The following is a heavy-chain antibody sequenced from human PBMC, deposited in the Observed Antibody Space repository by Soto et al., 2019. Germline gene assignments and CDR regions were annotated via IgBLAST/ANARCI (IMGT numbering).Heavy chain of an antibody. CDR1: GGSFSGYY. CDR2: INHSGST. CDR3: ARGNYYGSGSYSHYFDY. Sequence: SETLSLTCAVYGGSFSGYYWSWIRQPPGKGLEWIGEINHSGSTNYNPSLKSRVTISVDTSKNQFSLKLSSVTAADTAVYYCARGNYYGSGSYSHYFDYWGQGTLVTVSS. D-gene: IGHD3-10*01. V-gene: IGHV4-34*01. J-gene: IGHJ4*02.